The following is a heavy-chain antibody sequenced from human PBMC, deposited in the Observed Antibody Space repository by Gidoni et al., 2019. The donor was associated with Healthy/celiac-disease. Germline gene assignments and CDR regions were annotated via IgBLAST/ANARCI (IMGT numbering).Heavy chain of an antibody. J-gene: IGHJ4*02. CDR3: ASLFVADPGLFDY. V-gene: IGHV1-2*06. CDR2: INPNSGGT. CDR1: GSTFTGYD. Sequence: QVQLVQSGAEVKQPGPSVQVSCKASGSTFTGYDMHWLRQAPGQWLEWMGRINPNSGGTNYAKKFQGRVTRTRDTSISTAYMERSRLRSDDTAVYYCASLFVADPGLFDYWGQGTLVTVSS. D-gene: IGHD6-19*01.